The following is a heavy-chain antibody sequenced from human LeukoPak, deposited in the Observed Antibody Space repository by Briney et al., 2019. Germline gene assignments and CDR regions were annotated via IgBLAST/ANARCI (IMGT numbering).Heavy chain of an antibody. CDR3: ARDPGYEHYFDY. Sequence: GGSLRLSCAASGFTFSSYAMHWVRQAPGKLLEWVAVISYDGSNKYYADSGKGRFTISRDNSKNTLYLQMNSLRAEDTAVYYCARDPGYEHYFDYWGQGTLVTVSS. CDR1: GFTFSSYA. D-gene: IGHD5-12*01. J-gene: IGHJ4*02. CDR2: ISYDGSNK. V-gene: IGHV3-30*04.